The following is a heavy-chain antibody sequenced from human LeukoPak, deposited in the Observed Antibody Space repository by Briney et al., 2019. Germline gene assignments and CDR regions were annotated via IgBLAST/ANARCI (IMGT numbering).Heavy chain of an antibody. V-gene: IGHV4-34*01. Sequence: SETLSLTCAVYGGSFSGYYWSWIRRPPGKGLEWIGEINHSGSTNYNPSLKSRVTISVDTSKNQFSLKLSSVTAADTAVYYCASRYCSGGSCYAGSGWFDPWGQGTLVTVSS. CDR3: ASRYCSGGSCYAGSGWFDP. CDR1: GGSFSGYY. D-gene: IGHD2-15*01. CDR2: INHSGST. J-gene: IGHJ5*02.